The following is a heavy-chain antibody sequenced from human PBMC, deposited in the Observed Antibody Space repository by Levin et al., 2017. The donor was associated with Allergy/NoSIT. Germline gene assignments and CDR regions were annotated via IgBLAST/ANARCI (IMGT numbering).Heavy chain of an antibody. Sequence: GGSLRLSCSASGFTFSSYAMHWVRQAPGKGLEYVSAISSNGGSTYYADSVKGRFTISRDNSKNTLYLQMSSLRAEDTAVYYCVKGRYSSSWQNWFDPWGQGTLVTVSS. J-gene: IGHJ5*02. V-gene: IGHV3-64D*06. CDR2: ISSNGGST. D-gene: IGHD6-13*01. CDR1: GFTFSSYA. CDR3: VKGRYSSSWQNWFDP.